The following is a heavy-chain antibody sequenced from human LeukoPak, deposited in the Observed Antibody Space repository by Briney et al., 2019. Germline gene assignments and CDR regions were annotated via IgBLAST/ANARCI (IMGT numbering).Heavy chain of an antibody. D-gene: IGHD2-21*01. CDR1: GFTFSSYA. Sequence: GGSLRLSCPASGFTFSSYAMSWLRQAPQKGLDWVSCISVTGDMTYYENFVKGRFTIVRDNSRTTFYLQLNSLRADDTAVYYCAKSHITRYPLQYYFDLWGQGAQVIVSS. CDR3: AKSHITRYPLQYYFDL. V-gene: IGHV3-23*01. J-gene: IGHJ4*02. CDR2: ISVTGDMT.